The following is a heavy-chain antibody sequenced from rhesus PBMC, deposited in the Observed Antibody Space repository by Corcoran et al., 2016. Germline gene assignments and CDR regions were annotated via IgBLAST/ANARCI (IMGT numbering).Heavy chain of an antibody. CDR2: IAPHNNNK. Sequence: QVQLVQSGADIMQPGASVSPACKTSGYNFVASHIPWVRQAPGHGLEWMGLIAPHNNNKVYAQTFQGRVTRSADTSTATAYMELSSLRFEDTAFYYCTRENRDTTYGDFDSWGQGVLVTVYS. CDR1: GYNFVASH. J-gene: IGHJ4*01. CDR3: TRENRDTTYGDFDS. V-gene: IGHV1-180*01. D-gene: IGHD2-2*01.